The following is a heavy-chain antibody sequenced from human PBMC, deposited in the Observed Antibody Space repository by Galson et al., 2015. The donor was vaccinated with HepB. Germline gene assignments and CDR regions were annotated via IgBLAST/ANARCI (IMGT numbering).Heavy chain of an antibody. CDR2: ISAYNGNT. J-gene: IGHJ6*02. D-gene: IGHD3-22*01. CDR3: ARDKQNYYDSSYGMDV. V-gene: IGHV1-18*04. CDR1: GYTFTSYG. Sequence: SVKVSCKASGYTFTSYGISWVRQAPGQGLEWMGWISAYNGNTNYAQKLQGRVTMTTDTSTSTAYMELRSLRSDDTAVYYCARDKQNYYDSSYGMDVWGQGTTVTVSS.